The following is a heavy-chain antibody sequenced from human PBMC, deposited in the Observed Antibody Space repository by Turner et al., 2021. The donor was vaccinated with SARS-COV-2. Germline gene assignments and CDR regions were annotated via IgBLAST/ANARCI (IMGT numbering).Heavy chain of an antibody. CDR1: GGTFSTYT. Sequence: QVQLVQSGAEVKKPGSSVKFSCKASGGTFSTYTISWVRQAPGQGLEWMGRIIPILGITTYAQKFQGRVTITADKSTSTAYMELSSLRSEDTAVYYCARDEEGIAAAYYYAMDVWGQGTTVTVSS. J-gene: IGHJ6*02. CDR2: IIPILGIT. V-gene: IGHV1-69*08. CDR3: ARDEEGIAAAYYYAMDV. D-gene: IGHD6-13*01.